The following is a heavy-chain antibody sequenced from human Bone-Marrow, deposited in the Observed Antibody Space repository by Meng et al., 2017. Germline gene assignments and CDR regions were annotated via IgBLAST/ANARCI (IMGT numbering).Heavy chain of an antibody. Sequence: VPLQESGPGLVKPSACLSLTCTVSGGSTSSYYWSWIRQPPGKGLEWIGYIYYSWSNNYNPSLKSRVTISVDTCKIQFSLKLSSVTAADTAVYYCARAGNCSGGSCYVPWFDPWGQGTLVTVSS. V-gene: IGHV4-59*01. CDR3: ARAGNCSGGSCYVPWFDP. CDR1: GGSTSSYY. CDR2: IYYSWSN. J-gene: IGHJ5*02. D-gene: IGHD2-15*01.